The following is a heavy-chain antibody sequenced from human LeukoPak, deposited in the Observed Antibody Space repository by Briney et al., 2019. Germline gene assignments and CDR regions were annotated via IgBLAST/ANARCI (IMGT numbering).Heavy chain of an antibody. CDR2: ISGSGGST. CDR3: AKDLYRAAAGTENYDY. V-gene: IGHV3-23*01. Sequence: GGSLRLSCAASGFTFSSYAMSWVRQVPGKGLEWVSAISGSGGSTYYADSVKGRFTISRDNSKNTLYLQMNSLRAEDTAVYYCAKDLYRAAAGTENYDYWGQGTLVTVSS. J-gene: IGHJ4*02. CDR1: GFTFSSYA. D-gene: IGHD6-13*01.